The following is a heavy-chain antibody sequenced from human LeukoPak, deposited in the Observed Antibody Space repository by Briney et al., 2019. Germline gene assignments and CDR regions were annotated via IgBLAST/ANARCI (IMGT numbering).Heavy chain of an antibody. Sequence: YPGGSLRLSCAASGFTFSSYLMHWVRQAPGKGLVWVSRINSDGSSTSHADSVKGRFTISRDNAKNTLYLEMNSLRAEDTAVYFCARDLRDYYGSGSYYNALDYWGQGTLVTVSS. CDR3: ARDLRDYYGSGSYYNALDY. CDR2: INSDGSST. J-gene: IGHJ4*02. V-gene: IGHV3-74*01. D-gene: IGHD3-10*01. CDR1: GFTFSSYL.